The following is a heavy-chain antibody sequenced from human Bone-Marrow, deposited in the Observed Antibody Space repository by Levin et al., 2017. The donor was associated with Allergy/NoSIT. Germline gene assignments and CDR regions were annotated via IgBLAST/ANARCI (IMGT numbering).Heavy chain of an antibody. Sequence: GGSLRLSCAASGFTFGSYGMNWVRQAPGKGLEWVSAISGGGGTTYYADSVRGRFTISRDNSKNTLYLQMNSLKAEDTALYYCAKDLTPAVWWRIDYWGQGTLVTVSS. J-gene: IGHJ4*02. CDR2: ISGGGGTT. CDR3: AKDLTPAVWWRIDY. CDR1: GFTFGSYG. V-gene: IGHV3-23*01. D-gene: IGHD4/OR15-4a*01.